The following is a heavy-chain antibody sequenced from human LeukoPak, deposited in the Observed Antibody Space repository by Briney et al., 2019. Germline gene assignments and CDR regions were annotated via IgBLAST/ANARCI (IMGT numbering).Heavy chain of an antibody. CDR1: GGSISSYY. Sequence: SETLSLTCTVSGGSISSYYWSWIRQPPGKGLEWIGYIYYSGSTNYNPSLKSRVTISVDTSKNQFSLKLSSVTAADTAVYYCARVGIAAAGTNFDYWGQGTQVTVSS. CDR2: IYYSGST. CDR3: ARVGIAAAGTNFDY. V-gene: IGHV4-59*01. D-gene: IGHD6-13*01. J-gene: IGHJ4*02.